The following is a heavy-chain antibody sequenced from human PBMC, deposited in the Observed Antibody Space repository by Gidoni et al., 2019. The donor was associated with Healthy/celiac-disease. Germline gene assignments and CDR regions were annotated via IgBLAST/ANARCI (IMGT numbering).Heavy chain of an antibody. CDR2: IYYSGST. J-gene: IGHJ6*02. CDR3: ARGRRSGWYDLYYYGMDV. V-gene: IGHV4-59*01. Sequence: QVQLQESGPGLVKPSETLSLTCTVSGGSISSYYWRWIRQPPGQGLEWIGYIYYSGSTNYNPSLKSRVTISVDTSKNQFSLKLSSVTAADTAVYYCARGRRSGWYDLYYYGMDVWGQGTTVTVSS. CDR1: GGSISSYY. D-gene: IGHD6-19*01.